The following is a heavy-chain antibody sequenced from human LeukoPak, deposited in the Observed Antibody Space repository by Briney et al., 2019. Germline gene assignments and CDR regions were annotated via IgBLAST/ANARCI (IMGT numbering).Heavy chain of an antibody. CDR1: GFTFSSYA. CDR2: ISYDGSNK. J-gene: IGHJ3*02. V-gene: IGHV3-30*01. D-gene: IGHD2/OR15-2a*01. CDR3: ARDNSILHDAFDI. Sequence: GRSLRLSCAASGFTFSSYAMHWVRQAPGKGLEWVAVISYDGSNKYYADSVKGRFTISRDNSKNTLYLQMNSLRAEDTAVYYCARDNSILHDAFDIWGQGTMVTVSS.